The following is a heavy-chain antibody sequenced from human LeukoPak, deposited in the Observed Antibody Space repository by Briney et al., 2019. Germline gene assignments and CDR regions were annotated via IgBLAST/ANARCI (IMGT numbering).Heavy chain of an antibody. D-gene: IGHD5-24*01. CDR3: AKSGYNRFDY. V-gene: IGHV3-23*01. CDR1: GFTLRSSD. Sequence: GGSLRLSCAASGFTLRSSDMNWIRQAPGKGLEWVSAISGSVGGTTYYANSVKGRFTISRDNSKNTLYLQMNSLIAEDTAVYYCAKSGYNRFDYWGQGTRVTVSS. J-gene: IGHJ4*02. CDR2: ISGSVGGTT.